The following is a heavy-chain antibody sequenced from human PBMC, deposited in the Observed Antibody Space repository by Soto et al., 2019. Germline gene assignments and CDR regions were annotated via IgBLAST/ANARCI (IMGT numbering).Heavy chain of an antibody. V-gene: IGHV4-59*01. CDR2: IFYSGST. CDR1: GGSINAFF. J-gene: IGHJ6*02. Sequence: QVQLQESGPGLVKPSETLSLTCTVSGGSINAFFWSWVRQPPGKRLESIGYIFYSGSTNYNPSLKSRVTISLDTSKTQFSLNLTSVTAADTAVYYCATQTGLYYYGMDVWGQGTTVAVSS. CDR3: ATQTGLYYYGMDV.